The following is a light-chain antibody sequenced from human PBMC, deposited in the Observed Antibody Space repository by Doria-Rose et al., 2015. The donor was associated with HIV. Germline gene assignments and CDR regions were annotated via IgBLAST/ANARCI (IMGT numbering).Light chain of an antibody. CDR3: HQYNNWPT. CDR1: QSVSTD. V-gene: IGKV3-15*01. J-gene: IGKJ5*01. CDR2: GAS. Sequence: MTQSPETLSVSPGESATLSCRASQSVSTDLAWYQHKPGQAHRLLIWGASTRATGIPARFSGSGSGTEFTLTISSLQSEDFAIYFCHQYNNWPTFGQGTRLDIK.